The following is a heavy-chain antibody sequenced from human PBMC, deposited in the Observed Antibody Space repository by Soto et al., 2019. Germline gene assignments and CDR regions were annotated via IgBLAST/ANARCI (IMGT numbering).Heavy chain of an antibody. CDR2: ISGSGGST. V-gene: IGHV3-23*01. Sequence: GGSLRLSCAASGFTFCSYSMSWVRPAPGEGLGWGSAISGSGGSTYYADSVKGRFTISRDNSKNTLYLQMNSLRAEDTAVYYCAKGPTSITIFGVVTLYWYFDLWGRGTLVTLSS. CDR3: AKGPTSITIFGVVTLYWYFDL. CDR1: GFTFCSYS. D-gene: IGHD3-3*01. J-gene: IGHJ2*01.